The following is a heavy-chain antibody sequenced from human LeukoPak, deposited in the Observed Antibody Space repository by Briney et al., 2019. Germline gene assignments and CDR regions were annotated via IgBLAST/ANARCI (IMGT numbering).Heavy chain of an antibody. CDR1: GGSFSGYY. D-gene: IGHD6-13*01. V-gene: IGHV4-34*01. Sequence: PETLSLTCAVYGGSFSGYYWSWICQPPGKGLEWIGEINHSGSTNYNPSLKSRVTISVDTSKNQFSLKLSSVTAADTAVYYCARGYSSSWYGRVRGYFDYWGQGTLVTVSS. CDR3: ARGYSSSWYGRVRGYFDY. J-gene: IGHJ4*02. CDR2: INHSGST.